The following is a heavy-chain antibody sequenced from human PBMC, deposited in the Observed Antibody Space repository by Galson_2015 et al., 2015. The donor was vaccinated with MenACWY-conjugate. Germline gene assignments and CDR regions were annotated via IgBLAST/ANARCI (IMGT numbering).Heavy chain of an antibody. J-gene: IGHJ4*02. V-gene: IGHV3-23*01. D-gene: IGHD3-22*01. Sequence: SLRLSCAASGFIFNKFAMTWIRQAPGKGLEWVSAASGSGGVTYHADSVKGRFTISRDNSKNTLYLQMNTLKAEDTAIYYCAKGPLYDSSGSESDYFESWGQGTLVTVSS. CDR3: AKGPLYDSSGSESDYFES. CDR2: ASGSGGVT. CDR1: GFIFNKFA.